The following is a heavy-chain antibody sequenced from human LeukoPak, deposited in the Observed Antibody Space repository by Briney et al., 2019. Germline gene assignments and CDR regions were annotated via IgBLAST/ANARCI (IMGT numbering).Heavy chain of an antibody. CDR1: GRSFSGYY. Sequence: PSETLSLTCAVYGRSFSGYYWSWIRQPPGKGLEWIGEINHSGSTNYNPSLKSRVTISVDTSKNQFSLKLSSVTAADTAVYYCARQEGVAGYSYYYGMDVWGQGTTVTVSS. CDR2: INHSGST. CDR3: ARQEGVAGYSYYYGMDV. D-gene: IGHD6-19*01. V-gene: IGHV4-34*01. J-gene: IGHJ6*02.